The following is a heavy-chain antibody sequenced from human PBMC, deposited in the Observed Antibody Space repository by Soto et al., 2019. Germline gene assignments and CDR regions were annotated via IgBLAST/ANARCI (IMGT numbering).Heavy chain of an antibody. CDR2: IYYSGST. D-gene: IGHD5-12*01. CDR3: ATSGYEGFDY. Sequence: ASETLSLTCTVSGGSISSYYWSWIRQPPGKGLEWIGYIYYSGSTNYNPSLKSRVTISVDTSKNQFSLKLSSVTAADTAVYYCATSGYEGFDYWGQGTLVTVSS. CDR1: GGSISSYY. J-gene: IGHJ4*02. V-gene: IGHV4-59*08.